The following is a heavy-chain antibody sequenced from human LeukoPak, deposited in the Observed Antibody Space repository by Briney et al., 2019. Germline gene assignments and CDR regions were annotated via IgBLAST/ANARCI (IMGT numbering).Heavy chain of an antibody. D-gene: IGHD2-15*01. CDR1: GYSFTSYW. V-gene: IGHV5-51*01. J-gene: IGHJ5*02. Sequence: GESLKISCKGSGYSFTSYWIGWVRQMPGKGLEWMGIIYPGDSDTRYSPSFQGQVTISADKSISTAYLQWSSLKASDTAMYYCARSPDCSGGSCYSYLCDPWGQGTLVTVSS. CDR2: IYPGDSDT. CDR3: ARSPDCSGGSCYSYLCDP.